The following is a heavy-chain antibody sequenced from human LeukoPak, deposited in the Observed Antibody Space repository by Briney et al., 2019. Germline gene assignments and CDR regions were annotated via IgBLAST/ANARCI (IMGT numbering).Heavy chain of an antibody. Sequence: SETLSLTCAVYGGSFSGYYWSWIRQPPGKGLEWIGEINHSGSTNYNPSLKSRVTISVDTSKNQFSLKLSSVTAADTAVYYCARGTSGAAAGAAFYAFDIWGQGTMVTVSS. CDR1: GGSFSGYY. D-gene: IGHD6-13*01. V-gene: IGHV4-34*01. J-gene: IGHJ3*02. CDR3: ARGTSGAAAGAAFYAFDI. CDR2: INHSGST.